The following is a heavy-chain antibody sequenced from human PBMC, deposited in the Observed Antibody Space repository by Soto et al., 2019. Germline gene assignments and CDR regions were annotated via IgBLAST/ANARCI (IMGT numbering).Heavy chain of an antibody. D-gene: IGHD3-22*01. V-gene: IGHV3-30-3*01. CDR1: GFTISSYA. CDR3: ARDILRASGDSSGYYYSYYYYGMDV. CDR2: ISYDGSNK. Sequence: GGSLRLSCAASGFTISSYAMHWVRQAPGKGLEWVAVISYDGSNKYYADSVKGRFTISRDNSKNTLYLQMNSLRAEDTAVYYCARDILRASGDSSGYYYSYYYYGMDVWGQGTTVTGSS. J-gene: IGHJ6*02.